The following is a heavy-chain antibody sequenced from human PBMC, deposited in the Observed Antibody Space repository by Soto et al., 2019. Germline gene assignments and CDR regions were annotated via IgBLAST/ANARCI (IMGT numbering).Heavy chain of an antibody. J-gene: IGHJ4*02. CDR2: TYYRSKWYN. CDR1: GDSVSSNSAA. D-gene: IGHD6-19*01. Sequence: SQTLSLTCAISGDSVSSNSAAWTWIRQSPSRGLEWLGRTYYRSKWYNDYSVSVKSRITFSPDTIKNQFSLQLNSVTPEDTAVYYCARAVAGRIDYWGQGTLVTVSS. CDR3: ARAVAGRIDY. V-gene: IGHV6-1*01.